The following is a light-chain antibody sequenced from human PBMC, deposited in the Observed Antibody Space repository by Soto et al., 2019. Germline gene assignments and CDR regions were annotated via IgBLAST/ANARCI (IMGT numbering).Light chain of an antibody. V-gene: IGKV3-20*01. CDR3: HRYDTIVQT. J-gene: IGKJ1*01. Sequence: LTQSPGTLSLSPGERATLPCRASQSVRNSLLAWYQQKPGQPPRLLIYDASTRATATPERFSGSGSGTDFTLTISRLEPEDFAVYYCHRYDTIVQTLGQGTKVDIK. CDR1: QSVRNSL. CDR2: DAS.